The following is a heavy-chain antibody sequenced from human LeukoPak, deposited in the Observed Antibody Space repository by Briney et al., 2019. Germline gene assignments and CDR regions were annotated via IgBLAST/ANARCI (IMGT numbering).Heavy chain of an antibody. CDR3: ARVKAAAGSGVFDY. J-gene: IGHJ4*02. D-gene: IGHD6-13*01. Sequence: SQTLSLTCTVSGASISSGGYYWSWIRQHPGKGLEWIGYIFNSGSTYYNPSLKSRVTISIDTSKNQFSLKVSSVTAADTAVYYCARVKAAAGSGVFDYWGQGTLVTVSS. CDR2: IFNSGST. CDR1: GASISSGGYY. V-gene: IGHV4-31*03.